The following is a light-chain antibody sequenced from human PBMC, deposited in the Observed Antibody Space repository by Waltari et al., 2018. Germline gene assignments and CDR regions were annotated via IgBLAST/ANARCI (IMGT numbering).Light chain of an antibody. V-gene: IGLV1-40*01. CDR1: SSNIGAGYD. J-gene: IGLJ2*01. CDR3: QSYDSNLSEV. CDR2: GNT. Sequence: QSVLTQPPSVSGAPGQRVTISCTGSSSNIGAGYDVHWYQQLPGTAPKLLIYGNTNRPSGVPDRCSGSKSGTSASLAITGLQAEDEADYYCQSYDSNLSEVFGGGTKVAVL.